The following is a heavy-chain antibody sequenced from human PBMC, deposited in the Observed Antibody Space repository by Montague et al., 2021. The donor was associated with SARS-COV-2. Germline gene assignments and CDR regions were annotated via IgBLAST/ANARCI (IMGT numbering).Heavy chain of an antibody. V-gene: IGHV3-43*01. Sequence: SLRLSCATSGFTFGDFTMHRVRQPPGKGLEWVSLIGTAGKYTNYXASXKGRFAITRDNSKNSLYLQMNSLKREASALYYCAKDIPGYRGFDYWGQGTLVTVSS. CDR3: AKDIPGYRGFDY. CDR2: IGTAGKYT. D-gene: IGHD5-24*01. J-gene: IGHJ4*02. CDR1: GFTFGDFT.